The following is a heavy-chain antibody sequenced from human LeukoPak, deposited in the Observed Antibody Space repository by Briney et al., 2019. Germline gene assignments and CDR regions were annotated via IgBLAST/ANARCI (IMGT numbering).Heavy chain of an antibody. CDR1: GYTFTAYY. CDR2: INPHSGDT. V-gene: IGHV1-2*02. J-gene: IGHJ4*02. D-gene: IGHD6-6*01. CDR3: ARDGSSFDY. Sequence: ASVKVSCKASGYTFTAYYMHWMRQAPGQGLEWMGWINPHSGDTHYAQNFQGRVTMTRDTSISTAYMELTRLRSDDTAVYYCARDGSSFDYWGQGTLVTVSS.